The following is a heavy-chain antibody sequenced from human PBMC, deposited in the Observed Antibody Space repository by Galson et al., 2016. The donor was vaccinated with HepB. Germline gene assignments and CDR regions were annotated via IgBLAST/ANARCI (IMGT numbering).Heavy chain of an antibody. CDR2: FDPEDDET. CDR3: AALLREVYWERGNYFAY. D-gene: IGHD1-26*01. Sequence: SVKVSCKVSGYTLSELSMHWVRQAPGKGLEWMGGFDPEDDETIFAQKFQGRVTMTEDTSTDTAYMELSSLRSEDTAVYYCAALLREVYWERGNYFAYWGQGTLATVSS. J-gene: IGHJ4*02. CDR1: GYTLSELS. V-gene: IGHV1-24*01.